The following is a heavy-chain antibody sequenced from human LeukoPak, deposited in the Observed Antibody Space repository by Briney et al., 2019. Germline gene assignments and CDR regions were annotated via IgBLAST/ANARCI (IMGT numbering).Heavy chain of an antibody. V-gene: IGHV3-21*01. D-gene: IGHD2-15*01. J-gene: IGHJ4*02. CDR2: ISSSGSYI. Sequence: PGGSLRLSCAASGFTFSSYSMNWVRQAPGKGLEWVSSISSSGSYIYYADSLKGRFTISRDNAKNSLYLQMNSLRAEDTAVYYCARVARYCSGDSCYSDLWFIDYWGQGTLVTVSS. CDR1: GFTFSSYS. CDR3: ARVARYCSGDSCYSDLWFIDY.